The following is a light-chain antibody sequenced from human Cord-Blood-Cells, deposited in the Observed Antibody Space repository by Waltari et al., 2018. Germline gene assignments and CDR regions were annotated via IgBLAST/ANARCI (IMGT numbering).Light chain of an antibody. J-gene: IGLJ1*01. V-gene: IGLV2-11*01. CDR3: CSYAGSYTSYV. CDR1: SSDVGGYNY. CDR2: DVS. Sequence: QSALTQPRSVSGSPGQSVTISCTGTSSDVGGYNYVSWYQPHPGKAPKLMIYDVSKRPSGVPDHFSGSKSGNTASLTISGLQAEDEADYYCCSYAGSYTSYVFGTGTKVTVL.